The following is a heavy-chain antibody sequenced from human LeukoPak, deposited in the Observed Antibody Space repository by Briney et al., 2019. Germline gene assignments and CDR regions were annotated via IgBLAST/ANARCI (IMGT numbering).Heavy chain of an antibody. D-gene: IGHD2-21*02. V-gene: IGHV4-39*01. CDR2: IYYSRST. CDR1: GGSISSSSYY. J-gene: IGHJ3*02. CDR3: ARPGDTDAFDI. Sequence: SETLSLTCTVSGGSISSSSYYWGWIRQPPGKGLEWIGSIYYSRSTYYNPSLKSRVTISVDTSKNQFSLKLSSVTAADTAVYYCARPGDTDAFDIWGQGTMVTVSS.